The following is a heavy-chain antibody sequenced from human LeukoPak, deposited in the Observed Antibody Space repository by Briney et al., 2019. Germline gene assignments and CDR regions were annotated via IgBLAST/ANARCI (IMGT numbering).Heavy chain of an antibody. Sequence: PGGSLRLSCAASGFTFSSYGMHWVRQAPGKGLEWVAFIRHDGSNKYYADSVKGRFTISRDNSKNTLYLQMDSLRAEDTAVYYCAREFDNWFDPWGQGTLVTVSS. D-gene: IGHD3-10*01. CDR1: GFTFSSYG. CDR2: IRHDGSNK. J-gene: IGHJ5*02. V-gene: IGHV3-30*02. CDR3: AREFDNWFDP.